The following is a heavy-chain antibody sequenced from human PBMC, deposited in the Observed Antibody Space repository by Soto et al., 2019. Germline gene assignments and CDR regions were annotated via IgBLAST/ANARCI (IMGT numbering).Heavy chain of an antibody. CDR3: ARAIAARDY. CDR2: KKQDGSEK. D-gene: IGHD6-6*01. J-gene: IGHJ4*02. V-gene: IGHV3-7*01. Sequence: GGFLRLSCAASGFTFSAYWMSWVRQAPGRGLEWVANKKQDGSEKYYLDSVKGRFTISRDKAKNSLYLQMNSLRAEDTAVYYCARAIAARDYWGQGTLVTVSS. CDR1: GFTFSAYW.